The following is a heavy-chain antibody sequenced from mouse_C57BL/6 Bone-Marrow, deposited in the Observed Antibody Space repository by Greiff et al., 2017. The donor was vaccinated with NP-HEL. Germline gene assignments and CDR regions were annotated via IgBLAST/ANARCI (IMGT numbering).Heavy chain of an antibody. V-gene: IGHV5-4*01. CDR1: GFTFSSYA. J-gene: IGHJ3*01. Sequence: EVQVVESGGGLVKPGGSLKLSCAASGFTFSSYAMSWVRQTPEKRLEWVATISDGGSYTYYPDNVKGRFTISRDNAKNNRYLQMSHLKSEDTAMYYCARDNLDGYDGFAYWGQGTLVTVSA. CDR3: ARDNLDGYDGFAY. CDR2: ISDGGSYT. D-gene: IGHD2-2*01.